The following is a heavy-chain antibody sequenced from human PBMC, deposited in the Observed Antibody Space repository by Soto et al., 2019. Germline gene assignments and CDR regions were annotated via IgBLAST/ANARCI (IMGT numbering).Heavy chain of an antibody. J-gene: IGHJ5*02. CDR1: GYTLTSYG. D-gene: IGHD6-6*01. Sequence: RASVKVSCKASGYTLTSYGISWVRQAPGQGLEWMGWISAYNGNTNYAQKLQGRVTMTTDTSTSTAYMELRSLRSDDTAVYYCARIIAARPYNWFDPWGQGTLVTVSS. CDR3: ARIIAARPYNWFDP. V-gene: IGHV1-18*04. CDR2: ISAYNGNT.